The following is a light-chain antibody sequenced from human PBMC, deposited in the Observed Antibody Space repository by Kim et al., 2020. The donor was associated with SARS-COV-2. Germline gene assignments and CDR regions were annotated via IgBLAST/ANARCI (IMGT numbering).Light chain of an antibody. V-gene: IGLV3-9*01. CDR2: RDS. CDR1: NIGSKN. J-gene: IGLJ1*01. CDR3: QVWDSSTYV. Sequence: SHELTQPLSVSVALGQTARITCGGNNIGSKNVHWYQQKPGQAPVLVIYRDSNRPSGIPERFSGSNSGNTATLTISRAQAGDEADYYCQVWDSSTYVFGTGTKVTVL.